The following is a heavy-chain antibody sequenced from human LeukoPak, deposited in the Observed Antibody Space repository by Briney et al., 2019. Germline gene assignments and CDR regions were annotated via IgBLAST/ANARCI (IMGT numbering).Heavy chain of an antibody. CDR3: AREVPGEYQLPLGD. CDR1: GYTFTSFA. V-gene: IGHV7-4-1*02. CDR2: INTNTGNP. J-gene: IGHJ4*02. Sequence: GASVKVSCKASGYTFTSFAMHWVRQAPGQGLEWMGWINTNTGNPTYAQGFTGRFVFSLDTSVSTSYLQISSLKAEDTAVYYCAREVPGEYQLPLGDWGQGTLVTVSS. D-gene: IGHD2-2*01.